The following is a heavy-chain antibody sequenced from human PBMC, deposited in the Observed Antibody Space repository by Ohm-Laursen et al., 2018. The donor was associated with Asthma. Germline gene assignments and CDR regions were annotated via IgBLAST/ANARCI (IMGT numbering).Heavy chain of an antibody. V-gene: IGHV3-48*01. CDR2: IGSSSSSTTI. Sequence: SLRLSCAATGFTFSTYSINWVLQAPGKGLEWVSFIGSSSSSTTIYYADSVKGRFTISRDNAKNSLYLQMNSLRAEDTAVYYCAREMDYYDSSGYYNLGYFGYWGQGTLVTVSS. CDR3: AREMDYYDSSGYYNLGYFGY. CDR1: GFTFSTYS. D-gene: IGHD3-22*01. J-gene: IGHJ4*02.